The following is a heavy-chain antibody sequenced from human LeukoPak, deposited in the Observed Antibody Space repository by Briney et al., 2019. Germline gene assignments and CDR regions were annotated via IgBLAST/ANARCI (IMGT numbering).Heavy chain of an antibody. CDR2: ISNSGATT. CDR1: GFTFSSYA. Sequence: PGGSLRPSCAASGFTFSSYAMGWVRQAPGKGLEWVSVISNSGATTYYADSVKGRFTISRDTSKSTLYLQMNSLRAEDTAIYYCAKDRVGSSAWYDFWGQGTLVTVSS. V-gene: IGHV3-23*01. D-gene: IGHD6-19*01. J-gene: IGHJ5*01. CDR3: AKDRVGSSAWYDF.